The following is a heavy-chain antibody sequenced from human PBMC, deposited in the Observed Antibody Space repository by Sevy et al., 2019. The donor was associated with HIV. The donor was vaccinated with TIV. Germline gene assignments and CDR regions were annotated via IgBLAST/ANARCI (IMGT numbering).Heavy chain of an antibody. CDR3: AKAGGTGIAAAGQDY. CDR2: ISGSGGST. D-gene: IGHD6-13*01. Sequence: GGSLRLSCAASGFTFSSYAMSWVRQAPGKGLEWVSAISGSGGSTYYADSVKGRFTISRDSSKNTLYLQMNSLRAEDTAVYYCAKAGGTGIAAAGQDYWGQGTLDTVSS. V-gene: IGHV3-23*01. J-gene: IGHJ4*02. CDR1: GFTFSSYA.